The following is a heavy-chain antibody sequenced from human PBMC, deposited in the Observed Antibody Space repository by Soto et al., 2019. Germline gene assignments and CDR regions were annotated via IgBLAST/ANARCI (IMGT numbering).Heavy chain of an antibody. D-gene: IGHD3-3*01. J-gene: IGHJ6*03. CDR3: GRVFWSGYNYDMDV. CDR1: GGTFSSYT. Sequence: QVQLVQSGAEVKKTGSSVKVSCKASGGTFSSYTISWVRQAPGQGLEWMGMIIPILGIENYAQKFQGRVTNTADKSKRTAYMELSNLRSEDTAVYYCGRVFWSGYNYDMDVWGKGTRVTVSS. V-gene: IGHV1-69*02. CDR2: IIPILGIE.